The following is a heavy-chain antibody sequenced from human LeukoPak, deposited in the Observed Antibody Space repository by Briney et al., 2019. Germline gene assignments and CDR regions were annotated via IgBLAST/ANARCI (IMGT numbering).Heavy chain of an antibody. CDR3: ARGGYSSSWYVSWFDP. CDR1: GFTFSGYW. V-gene: IGHV3-74*01. D-gene: IGHD6-13*01. J-gene: IGHJ5*02. Sequence: GGSLRLSCAASGFTFSGYWMHWIRQAPGKGLVWVSRINSDGSSTIYADSVKGRFTISRDNAKNTLYLQMNSLRAEDTAVYYCARGGYSSSWYVSWFDPWGQGTLVTVSA. CDR2: INSDGSST.